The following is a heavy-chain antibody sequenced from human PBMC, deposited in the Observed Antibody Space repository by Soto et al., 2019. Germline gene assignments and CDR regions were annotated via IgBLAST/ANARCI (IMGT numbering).Heavy chain of an antibody. CDR2: IIPIFGIP. J-gene: IGHJ6*02. D-gene: IGHD6-19*01. Sequence: QVQLVQSGAEVKKPGSSVKVSCKASGGTFSSYVINWVRQAPGHGLEWMGGIIPIFGIPSYAQNFQGRVTITADDSPSTAYMELSSLRSEDTAVHYCATGDVAGKPYYYYCGMDVWGQGTTVTVSS. CDR3: ATGDVAGKPYYYYCGMDV. V-gene: IGHV1-69*01. CDR1: GGTFSSYV.